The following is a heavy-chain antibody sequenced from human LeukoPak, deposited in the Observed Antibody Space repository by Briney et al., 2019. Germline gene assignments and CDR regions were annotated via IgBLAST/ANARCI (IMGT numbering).Heavy chain of an antibody. Sequence: PSETLSLTCTVSGGSISSYYRSWIRQPPGKGLEWIGYIYYSGSTNYNPSLRSRVTISVDTSKNQFSLKRNSVTAADTAVYYCAGAPPLLYSSSSLGAFDIWGQGTMVTVSS. CDR2: IYYSGST. CDR3: AGAPPLLYSSSSLGAFDI. D-gene: IGHD6-13*01. CDR1: GGSISSYY. V-gene: IGHV4-59*01. J-gene: IGHJ3*02.